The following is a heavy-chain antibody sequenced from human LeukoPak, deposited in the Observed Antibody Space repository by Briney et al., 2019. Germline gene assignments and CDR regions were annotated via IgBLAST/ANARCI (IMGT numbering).Heavy chain of an antibody. D-gene: IGHD2/OR15-2a*01. CDR1: GYTFTSHG. J-gene: IGHJ4*02. CDR2: IRPSTGDT. CDR3: ARVRDYLFDY. Sequence: ASVKVSCKASGYTFTSHGIIWVRQAPGQGLEWMGWIRPSTGDTDYALNLQGRVTLTTDTSTSTAYMELRSLRSDDTAVYYCARVRDYLFDYWGQGTLVTVSS. V-gene: IGHV1-18*01.